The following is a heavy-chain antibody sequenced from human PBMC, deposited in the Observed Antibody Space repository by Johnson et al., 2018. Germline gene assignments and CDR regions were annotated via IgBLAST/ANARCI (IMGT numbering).Heavy chain of an antibody. D-gene: IGHD4-23*01. J-gene: IGHJ1*01. CDR3: SRGVTDQH. CDR1: GGSLSGYY. V-gene: IGHV4-34*01. CDR2: ITHSGSS. Sequence: QVQLQQWGAGLLKPSETLSLICAVYGGSLSGYYWSWIRQPPGKGPEWIGEITHSGSSNYNSSLKSRVTISKDTSKNQFSLKVSSVTAADTAVYYCSRGVTDQHWSQGTLVTVSS.